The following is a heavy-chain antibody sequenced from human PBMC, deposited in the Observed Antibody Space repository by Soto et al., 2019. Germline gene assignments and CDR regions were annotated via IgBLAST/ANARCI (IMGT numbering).Heavy chain of an antibody. V-gene: IGHV4-59*01. CDR1: GGSLSSYY. D-gene: IGHD3-22*01. J-gene: IGHJ5*02. CDR2: IYYESS. Sequence: SETLSLTCTVSGGSLSSYYWSWIRQPPGKGLEWIGYIYYESSNYNPSLKSRVIISVDTSKNQFSLRLSSVTAADTAVYYCARAYYDTSGYSLDPWGQGTLVTVSS. CDR3: ARAYYDTSGYSLDP.